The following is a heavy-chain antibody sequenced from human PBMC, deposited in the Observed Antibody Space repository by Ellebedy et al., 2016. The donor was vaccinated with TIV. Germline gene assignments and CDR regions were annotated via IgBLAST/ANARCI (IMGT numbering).Heavy chain of an antibody. CDR2: IHPSGGST. V-gene: IGHV1-46*01. CDR3: ARGGLGATTLTDY. D-gene: IGHD1-26*01. CDR1: GYTFTSYY. Sequence: ASVKVSCKASGYTFTSYYMHWVRQAPGPGLEWMGIIHPSGGSTIYAQKFQGSVTMTTDTSTSTAYMELRSLRSDDTAVYYCARGGLGATTLTDYWGQGTLVTVSS. J-gene: IGHJ4*02.